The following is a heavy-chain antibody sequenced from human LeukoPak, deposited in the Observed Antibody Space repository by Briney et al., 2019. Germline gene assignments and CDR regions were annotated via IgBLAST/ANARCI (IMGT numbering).Heavy chain of an antibody. CDR2: ISSSSSTI. V-gene: IGHV3-48*04. CDR3: ARDKTYYYDSGGFDAFDI. D-gene: IGHD3-22*01. J-gene: IGHJ3*02. Sequence: GGSLTLSCAASGFTFSSYSMNWVRQAPGKGLEWVSYISSSSSTIYYADSVKGRFTISRDNAKNSLYLQMNSLRAEDTAVYYCARDKTYYYDSGGFDAFDIWGQGTMVTVSS. CDR1: GFTFSSYS.